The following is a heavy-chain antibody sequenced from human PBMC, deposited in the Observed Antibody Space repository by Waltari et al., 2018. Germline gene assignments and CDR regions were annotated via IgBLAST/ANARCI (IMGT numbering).Heavy chain of an antibody. Sequence: EVQLLESGGGLVQPGGSLRLSCAASGFTFSSYAMSWVRQAPGKGLGWGSAISGSGGSTYYADSVKGRFTISRDNSKNTLYLQMNSLRAEDTAVYYCAKRPSSGWPNFDYWGQGTLVTVSS. J-gene: IGHJ4*02. CDR3: AKRPSSGWPNFDY. CDR1: GFTFSSYA. D-gene: IGHD6-19*01. CDR2: ISGSGGST. V-gene: IGHV3-23*01.